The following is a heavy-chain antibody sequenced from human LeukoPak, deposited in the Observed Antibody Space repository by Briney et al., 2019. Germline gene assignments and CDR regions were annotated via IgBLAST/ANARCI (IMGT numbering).Heavy chain of an antibody. CDR1: GFMFSNYA. CDR3: AKGSEGGYSYGYHSVY. V-gene: IGHV3-23*01. CDR2: ISGSGGNT. Sequence: GGSLRLSCAASGFMFSNYAMSWVRQAPGKGLEWVSGISGSGGNTYHADSVKGRFTISRDNSKNRLYLQMNSLRAEDAAVYYCAKGSEGGYSYGYHSVYWGQGTLVTVSS. J-gene: IGHJ4*02. D-gene: IGHD5-18*01.